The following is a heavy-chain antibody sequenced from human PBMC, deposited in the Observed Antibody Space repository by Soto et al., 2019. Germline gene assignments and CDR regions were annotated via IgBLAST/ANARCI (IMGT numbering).Heavy chain of an antibody. CDR3: ARGEIAESPYGDYSFDY. Sequence: QVQLQQWGAGLLKPSETLSLTCAVYGGSFSGYYWSWIRQPPGKGLEWIGEINHSGSTNYNPSLKSRVTISVDTSKNQFSLKLSSVTAADTAVYYCARGEIAESPYGDYSFDYWGQGTLVTVSS. V-gene: IGHV4-34*01. D-gene: IGHD4-17*01. CDR2: INHSGST. CDR1: GGSFSGYY. J-gene: IGHJ4*02.